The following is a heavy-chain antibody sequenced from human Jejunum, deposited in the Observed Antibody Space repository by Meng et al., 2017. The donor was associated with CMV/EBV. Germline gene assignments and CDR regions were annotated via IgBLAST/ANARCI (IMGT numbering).Heavy chain of an antibody. Sequence: SEFTVSNNYMTWVRQAPRKGLEWVSIIYSGGKTSYADSVKGRFTISRDNSKNTVSLQMNSLRPEDTAVYYCARATTGYYYYGLNVWGQGTTVTVSS. J-gene: IGHJ6*02. D-gene: IGHD4-11*01. V-gene: IGHV3-66*02. CDR3: ARATTGYYYYGLNV. CDR1: EFTVSNNY. CDR2: IYSGGKT.